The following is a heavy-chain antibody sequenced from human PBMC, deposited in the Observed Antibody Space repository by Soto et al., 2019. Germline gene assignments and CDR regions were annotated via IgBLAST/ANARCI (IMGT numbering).Heavy chain of an antibody. V-gene: IGHV4-59*01. J-gene: IGHJ5*02. CDR3: AKDSGYNYGYFRWFDP. CDR2: IFYSGST. D-gene: IGHD5-18*01. CDR1: GGSISNYY. Sequence: PSETLSLTCTVSGGSISNYYGSWIRQPPGRGLEWIGHIFYSGSTNYNPALKSRVTISVDTSKSQFSLKLSSVTAADTAVYYCAKDSGYNYGYFRWFDPWGQGTLVTVSS.